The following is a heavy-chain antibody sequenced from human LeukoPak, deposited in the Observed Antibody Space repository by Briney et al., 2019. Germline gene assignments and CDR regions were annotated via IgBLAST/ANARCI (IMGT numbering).Heavy chain of an antibody. J-gene: IGHJ6*03. CDR1: GGSFSGYY. D-gene: IGHD5-18*01. CDR3: ARAELGFFPRHLSRYYYMDV. CDR2: INHSGST. V-gene: IGHV4-34*01. Sequence: SETLSLTCAVYGGSFSGYYWSWIRQPPGKGLEWIGEINHSGSTNYTSKNQFSLKLSSVTAADTAVYYCARAELGFFPRHLSRYYYMDVWGKGTTVTVSS.